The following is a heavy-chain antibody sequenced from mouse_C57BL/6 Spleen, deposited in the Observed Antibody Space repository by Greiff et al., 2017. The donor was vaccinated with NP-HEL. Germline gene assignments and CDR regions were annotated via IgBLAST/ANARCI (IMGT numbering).Heavy chain of an antibody. J-gene: IGHJ4*01. V-gene: IGHV1-63*01. D-gene: IGHD3-3*01. CDR1: GYTFTNYW. CDR2: IYPGGGYT. CDR3: ARSAGTGSYYAMDY. Sequence: VQLQQSGAELVRPGTSVKMSCKASGYTFTNYWIGWAKQRPGHGLEWIGDIYPGGGYTNYNEKFKGKATLTADKSSSTAYMQFSSLTSEDSAIYYCARSAGTGSYYAMDYWGQGTSVTVSS.